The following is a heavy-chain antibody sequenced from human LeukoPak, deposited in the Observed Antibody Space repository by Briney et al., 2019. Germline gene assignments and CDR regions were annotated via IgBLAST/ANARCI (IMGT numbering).Heavy chain of an antibody. D-gene: IGHD4-17*01. CDR1: GGSISSYY. J-gene: IGHJ4*02. CDR2: IYYSGST. V-gene: IGHV4-59*05. Sequence: SETLSLTCTVSGGSISSYYWSWIRQPPGKGLEWIGSIYYSGSTYYNPSLKSRVTISVDTSKNQFSLKLSSVTAADTAVYYCARHYGVRAFDYWGQGTLVTVSS. CDR3: ARHYGVRAFDY.